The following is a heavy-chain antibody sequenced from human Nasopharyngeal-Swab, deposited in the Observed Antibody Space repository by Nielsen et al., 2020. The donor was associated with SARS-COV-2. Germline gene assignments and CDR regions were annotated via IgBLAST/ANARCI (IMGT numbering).Heavy chain of an antibody. CDR3: ARGTWYSSSGASYYYYYGMDV. Sequence: GGSLRLSCAASGFTFSSYGMHWVRQAPGKGLEWVAVIWYDGSNKYYADSVKGRFTISRDNSKNTLYLQMNSLRAEDTAVYYCARGTWYSSSGASYYYYYGMDVWGQGTTVTVSS. J-gene: IGHJ6*02. CDR1: GFTFSSYG. D-gene: IGHD6-13*01. CDR2: IWYDGSNK. V-gene: IGHV3-33*01.